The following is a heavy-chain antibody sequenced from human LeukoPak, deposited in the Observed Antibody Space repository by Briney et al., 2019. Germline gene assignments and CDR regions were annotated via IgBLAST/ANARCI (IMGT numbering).Heavy chain of an antibody. D-gene: IGHD3-10*01. CDR2: MFYSGST. V-gene: IGHV4-30-4*08. CDR3: ARYYYYGSGSSFDY. J-gene: IGHJ4*02. CDR1: GGSISSDGYY. Sequence: SETLSLTCTVSGGSISSDGYYWSWIRQLPGKGLECIGYMFYSGSTYYNPSLKSRVTISVDTSKNQFSLKLSSVTAADTAVYYCARYYYYGSGSSFDYWGQGTLVTVSS.